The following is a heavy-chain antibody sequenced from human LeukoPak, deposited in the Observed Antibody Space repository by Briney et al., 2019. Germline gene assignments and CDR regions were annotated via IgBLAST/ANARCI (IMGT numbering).Heavy chain of an antibody. CDR3: ARSGSIYYYLFDF. V-gene: IGHV3-48*04. CDR2: ISSSSSSI. CDR1: GFTFSSYS. Sequence: GGSLRLSCAASGFTFSSYSMSWVRQAPGKGLEWVSYISSSSSSIYYADSVKGRFTVSRDNAKNSLYLQMSSLRAEDTAVYYCARSGSIYYYLFDFWGQGTLVTVSS. J-gene: IGHJ4*02. D-gene: IGHD3-22*01.